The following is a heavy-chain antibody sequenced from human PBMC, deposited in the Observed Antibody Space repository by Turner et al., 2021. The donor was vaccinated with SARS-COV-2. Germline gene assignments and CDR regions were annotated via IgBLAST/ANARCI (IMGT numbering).Heavy chain of an antibody. CDR3: ARGIKGVLMSGSYYYYGMDV. D-gene: IGHD1-26*01. CDR1: GRSFSGYY. J-gene: IGHJ6*02. V-gene: IGHV4-34*01. CDR2: INHSGST. Sequence: QVQLQQWGAGLLKPSETLSLTCAVYGRSFSGYYWSWIRQSPGKGLEWIGEINHSGSTNYNPSLKSRVTISVDTSKNQFSLKLSSVTAADTAVDYCARGIKGVLMSGSYYYYGMDVWGQGTTVTVSS.